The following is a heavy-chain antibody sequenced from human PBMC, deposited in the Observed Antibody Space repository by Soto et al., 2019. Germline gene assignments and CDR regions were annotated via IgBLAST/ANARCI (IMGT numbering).Heavy chain of an antibody. Sequence: PSETLSLTCTVSGGSISSYYWSWIRQPPGEGLEWIGYIYYSGSTNYNPSLKSRVTISVDASKSQLSLKLSSVTAADTAVYYCARDRRVLSWELLSRLVPADYGMEVWGQGTTVTVSS. D-gene: IGHD1-26*01. CDR3: ARDRRVLSWELLSRLVPADYGMEV. J-gene: IGHJ6*02. CDR2: IYYSGST. V-gene: IGHV4-59*01. CDR1: GGSISSYY.